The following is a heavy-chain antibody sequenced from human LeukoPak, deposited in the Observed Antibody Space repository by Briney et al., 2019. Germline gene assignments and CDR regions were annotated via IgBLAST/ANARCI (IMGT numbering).Heavy chain of an antibody. V-gene: IGHV3-30-3*01. CDR1: GFTFSNYA. CDR3: ARDDLYYGSGSYYKMGFDY. CDR2: ISYDGSNK. J-gene: IGHJ4*02. D-gene: IGHD3-10*01. Sequence: PGGSLRLSCAASGFTFSNYAMHWVRQAPGKGLEWVAVISYDGSNKYYADSVKGRFTISRDNSKNTLYLQMNSPRAEDTAVYYCARDDLYYGSGSYYKMGFDYWGQGTLVTVSS.